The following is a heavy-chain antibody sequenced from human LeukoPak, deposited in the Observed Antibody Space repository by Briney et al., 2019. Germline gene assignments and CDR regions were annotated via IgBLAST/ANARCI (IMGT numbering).Heavy chain of an antibody. Sequence: PSETLSLTCTVSGGSISSYYWSWIRQPPGKGLEWIGYIYYSGSTYYNPSLKSRVTISVDTSKNQFSLKLSSVTAADTAVYYCARDENGMDVWGQGTTVTVSS. J-gene: IGHJ6*02. CDR1: GGSISSYY. CDR3: ARDENGMDV. V-gene: IGHV4-4*08. CDR2: IYYSGST.